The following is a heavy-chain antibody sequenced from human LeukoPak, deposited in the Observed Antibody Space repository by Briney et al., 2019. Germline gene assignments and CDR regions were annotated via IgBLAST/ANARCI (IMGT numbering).Heavy chain of an antibody. J-gene: IGHJ6*02. CDR1: GFTFSSYG. CDR3: AKDMATMVRGVIILSYYYYYYGMDV. Sequence: GGSLRLSCAASGFTFSSYGMHWVRQAPGKGLEWVAVISYDGSNKYYADSVKGRFTISRDNSKNTLYLQMNSLRAEDTAVYYCAKDMATMVRGVIILSYYYYYYGMDVWGQGTTVTVSS. CDR2: ISYDGSNK. D-gene: IGHD3-10*01. V-gene: IGHV3-30*18.